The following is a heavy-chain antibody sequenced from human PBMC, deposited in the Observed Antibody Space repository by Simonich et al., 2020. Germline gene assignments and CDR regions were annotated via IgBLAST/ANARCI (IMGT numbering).Heavy chain of an antibody. Sequence: EVQLVESGGGLVKPGGSLRLSCAASGFTFSSYSMNWVRQAPGKGLEWVTSISSRSSYIYNADSVKGRFTISRNNAKNSLYLKMNSLRAEDTAVYYCAGGVYCSSTSCSTYYYGMDVWGQGTTVTVS. CDR3: AGGVYCSSTSCSTYYYGMDV. V-gene: IGHV3-21*01. CDR2: ISSRSSYI. D-gene: IGHD2-2*01. CDR1: GFTFSSYS. J-gene: IGHJ6*02.